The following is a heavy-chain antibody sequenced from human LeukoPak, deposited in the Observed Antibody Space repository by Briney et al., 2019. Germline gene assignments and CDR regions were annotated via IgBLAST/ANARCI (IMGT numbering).Heavy chain of an antibody. J-gene: IGHJ4*02. CDR1: GYTFTSYD. D-gene: IGHD3-3*01. Sequence: ASVKVSCKASGYTFTSYDINWVRQATGQGLEWMGWMNPNSGNTGYAQRFQGRVTITRNTSISTAYMELSSLRSEDTAVYYCARVSGYPPRELDYWGQGTLVTVSS. CDR2: MNPNSGNT. V-gene: IGHV1-8*03. CDR3: ARVSGYPPRELDY.